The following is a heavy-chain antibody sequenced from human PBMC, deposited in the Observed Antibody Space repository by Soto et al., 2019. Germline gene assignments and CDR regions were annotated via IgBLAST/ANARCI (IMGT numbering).Heavy chain of an antibody. CDR3: ARGRDGYNWY. CDR1: GGSISSSSYY. CDR2: IYYSGST. D-gene: IGHD5-12*01. Sequence: QLQLQESGPGLVKPSETLSLTCTVSGGSISSSSYYWGWIRQPPGKGLEWIGSIYYSGSTYYNPSLKSRVTISVDTSKNQFSLKLSSVTVADTAVYYCARGRDGYNWYWGQGTLVTVSS. J-gene: IGHJ4*02. V-gene: IGHV4-39*01.